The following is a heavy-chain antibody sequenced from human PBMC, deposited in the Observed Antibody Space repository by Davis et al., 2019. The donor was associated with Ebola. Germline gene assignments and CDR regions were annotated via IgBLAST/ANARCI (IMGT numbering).Heavy chain of an antibody. CDR2: ISTYNGNT. Sequence: ASVNVPCKASGYSFTDDGISWVRQAPGQGLEWMGWISTYNGNTNYAQKVQGRITMTTDTSTSTAYMELRSLRSDDTARYYCARDVRGITGPSEYWGQGTLVTVSS. J-gene: IGHJ4*02. CDR3: ARDVRGITGPSEY. V-gene: IGHV1-18*01. CDR1: GYSFTDDG. D-gene: IGHD1-1*01.